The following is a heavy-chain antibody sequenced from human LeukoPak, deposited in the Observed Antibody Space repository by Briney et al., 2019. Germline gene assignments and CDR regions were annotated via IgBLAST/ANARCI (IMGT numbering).Heavy chain of an antibody. CDR2: ISGYNGNA. Sequence: ASVKVSCKASGYTSSSFGITWVRQAPGQGLEWMGWISGYNGNANYAQKLQGRVTMTTDTSTSAAYLDLRSLRSDDTAVYYCVRDAPSGRIPGYWGQGTLVTVSS. D-gene: IGHD1-26*01. CDR1: GYTSSSFG. V-gene: IGHV1-18*01. J-gene: IGHJ4*02. CDR3: VRDAPSGRIPGY.